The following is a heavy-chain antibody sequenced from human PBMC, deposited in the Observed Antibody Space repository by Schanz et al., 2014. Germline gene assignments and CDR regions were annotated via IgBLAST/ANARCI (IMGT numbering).Heavy chain of an antibody. CDR3: ARPPHDSSGYYPFDY. CDR1: GFAVDNYY. J-gene: IGHJ4*02. CDR2: IFTDGRT. Sequence: EVPLVESGGGLVQPGGSLRLSCTASGFAVDNYYMSCVRQAPGRGLEWVSIIFTDGRTYYADSVKGRFTISRDNAKNSLYLQMNSLRAEDTAVYYCARPPHDSSGYYPFDYWGQGTLVTVSS. D-gene: IGHD3-22*01. V-gene: IGHV3-66*04.